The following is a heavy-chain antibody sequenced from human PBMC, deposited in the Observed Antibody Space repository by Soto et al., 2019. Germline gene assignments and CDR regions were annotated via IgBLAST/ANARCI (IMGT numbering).Heavy chain of an antibody. Sequence: PGGSLRLSCAASGFTFSSYGMHWVRQAPGKGLEWVAVISYDGSNKYYADSVKGRFTISRDNSKNTLYLQMNSLRAEDTAVYYCAKEERGYDFWSGSDVNWFDPWGQGTLVTVSS. CDR2: ISYDGSNK. V-gene: IGHV3-30*18. J-gene: IGHJ5*02. CDR1: GFTFSSYG. D-gene: IGHD3-3*01. CDR3: AKEERGYDFWSGSDVNWFDP.